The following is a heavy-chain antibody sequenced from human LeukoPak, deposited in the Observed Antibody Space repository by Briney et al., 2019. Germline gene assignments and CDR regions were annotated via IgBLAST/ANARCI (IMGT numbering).Heavy chain of an antibody. CDR3: ARGNSGWWNYFDY. V-gene: IGHV4-34*01. Sequence: SETLSLTCAVYGGSFSGYYWSWIRQPPGKGLEWIGEINHGGSTNYNPSLKSRVTISVDTSKNQFSLKLSSVTAADTAVYYCARGNSGWWNYFDYWGPGTLVTVSS. CDR1: GGSFSGYY. D-gene: IGHD6-19*01. CDR2: INHGGST. J-gene: IGHJ4*02.